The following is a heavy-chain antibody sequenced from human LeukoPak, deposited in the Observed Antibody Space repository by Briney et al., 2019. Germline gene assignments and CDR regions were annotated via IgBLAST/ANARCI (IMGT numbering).Heavy chain of an antibody. Sequence: GGSLRLSCAASGFTFSSYAMHWVRQAPGKGLEWVAVISYDGSNKYYADSVKGRFTISRDNSKNTLYLQMNSLRAEDTAVYYCATDLGWNDFPPDYWGQGILVAVSS. J-gene: IGHJ4*01. D-gene: IGHD1-1*01. V-gene: IGHV3-30-3*01. CDR2: ISYDGSNK. CDR1: GFTFSSYA. CDR3: ATDLGWNDFPPDY.